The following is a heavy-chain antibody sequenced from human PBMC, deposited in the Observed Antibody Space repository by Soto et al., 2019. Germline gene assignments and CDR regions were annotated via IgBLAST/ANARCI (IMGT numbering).Heavy chain of an antibody. D-gene: IGHD1-26*01. CDR1: GYTFPTHG. V-gene: IGHV1-18*01. J-gene: IGHJ4*02. CDR3: ASVSSWELGFFDF. CDR2: INTSNGNT. Sequence: QIQLVQSGDEVKKPGASVKVSCKTSGYTFPTHGITWVRQAPGQGLDWMGWINTSNGNTKSTQNFPGRVPIPIDISSGTAYMAVNSLRSDDTAVYYCASVSSWELGFFDFWGQGTLVTVSS.